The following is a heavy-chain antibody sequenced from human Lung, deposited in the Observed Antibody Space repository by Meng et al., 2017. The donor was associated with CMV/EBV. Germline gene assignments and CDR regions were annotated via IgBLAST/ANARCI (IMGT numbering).Heavy chain of an antibody. CDR3: ARSTSNDDFWSGYPPFLDP. J-gene: IGHJ5*02. CDR2: IIPLLDIT. Sequence: SSVXVSXLVSGGIFSSSAISWVRQAPGQGLEWMGRIIPLLDITNHAPNFQGRVTLTADKSTSTAYMEMSSLIYDDTAVYYCARSTSNDDFWSGYPPFLDPWGQGTXVTVSS. CDR1: GGIFSSSA. V-gene: IGHV1-69*04. D-gene: IGHD3-3*01.